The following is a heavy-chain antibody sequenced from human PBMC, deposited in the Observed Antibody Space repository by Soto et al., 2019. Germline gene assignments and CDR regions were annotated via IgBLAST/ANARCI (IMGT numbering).Heavy chain of an antibody. CDR1: GYTFTSYY. CDR2: INPSGGST. Sequence: QVQLVQSGAEVKKPGASVKVSCKASGYTFTSYYMHWVRQAPGQGLEWMGIINPSGGSTSYAQKFQGRGTMTRDTSTSTVYMELSSLRSEDTAVYYCAREGCSGGSCYRDYYYGMDVWGQGTTVTVSS. J-gene: IGHJ6*02. V-gene: IGHV1-46*01. D-gene: IGHD2-15*01. CDR3: AREGCSGGSCYRDYYYGMDV.